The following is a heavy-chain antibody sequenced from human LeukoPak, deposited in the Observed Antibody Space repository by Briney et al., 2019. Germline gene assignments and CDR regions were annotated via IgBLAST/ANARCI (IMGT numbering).Heavy chain of an antibody. V-gene: IGHV4-34*01. CDR3: ARFGRIVVVVAARPHAFDI. J-gene: IGHJ3*02. CDR1: GGSFSGYY. CDR2: INHSGST. Sequence: SETLSLTCAVYGGSFSGYYWSWIRQPPGKGLEWIGEINHSGSTNYNPSLKSRVTISVDTSKNQFSLKLSSVTAADTAVYYCARFGRIVVVVAARPHAFDIWGQGTMVTVSS. D-gene: IGHD2-15*01.